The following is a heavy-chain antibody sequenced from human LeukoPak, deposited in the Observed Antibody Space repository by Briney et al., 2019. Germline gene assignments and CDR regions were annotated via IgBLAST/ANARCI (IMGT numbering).Heavy chain of an antibody. D-gene: IGHD6-6*01. CDR1: GFTFSSYA. V-gene: IGHV3-30-3*01. J-gene: IGHJ6*02. CDR3: ARVITTARHYYYYYGMDV. CDR2: ISYDGSNK. Sequence: PGRSLRLSCAASGFTFSSYAMHWVRQAPGKGLEWVADISYDGSNKYYADSVKGRFTISRDNSKNTLYLQMDSLRAEDTAVYYCARVITTARHYYYYYGMDVWGQGTTVTVSS.